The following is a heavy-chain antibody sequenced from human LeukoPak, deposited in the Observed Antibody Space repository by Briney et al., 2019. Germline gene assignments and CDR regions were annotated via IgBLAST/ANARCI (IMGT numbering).Heavy chain of an antibody. J-gene: IGHJ4*02. CDR2: ISYDGSNK. Sequence: PGGSLRLYCAASGFTFSSYAMHWVRQAPGKGLEWVAVISYDGSNKYYADSVKGRFTISRDNSKNTLYLQMNSLRAEDTAVYYCASSGSGSYPDYWGQGTLVTVSS. CDR3: ASSGSGSYPDY. CDR1: GFTFSSYA. D-gene: IGHD3-10*01. V-gene: IGHV3-30*04.